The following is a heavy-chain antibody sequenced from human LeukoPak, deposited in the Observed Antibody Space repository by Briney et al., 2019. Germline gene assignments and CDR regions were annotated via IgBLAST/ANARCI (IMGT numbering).Heavy chain of an antibody. CDR2: MSFDVNNK. CDR1: GFTFSSYA. Sequence: GGSLRLSRVTSGFTFSSYAFHWVRQAPGKGLEWVATMSFDVNNKYYADSVKGRFTISRDNSKNTLYLQMNSLRAEDTAVYYCARGSGPSYDFWSGYYSGFDYWGQGTLVTVSS. V-gene: IGHV3-30*04. D-gene: IGHD3-3*01. CDR3: ARGSGPSYDFWSGYYSGFDY. J-gene: IGHJ4*02.